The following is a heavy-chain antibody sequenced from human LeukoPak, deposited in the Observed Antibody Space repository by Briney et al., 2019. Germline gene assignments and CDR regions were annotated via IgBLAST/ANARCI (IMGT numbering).Heavy chain of an antibody. D-gene: IGHD3-16*01. CDR1: GFTFSSYS. J-gene: IGHJ3*02. CDR2: ISSSSSNI. Sequence: PGGSLRLSCAASGFTFSSYSMNWVRQAPGKGLEWVSSISSSSSNIYYADSVKGRFTISRDTAKNSLFLLMSSLRAEATAVYFWARDLGVGGDTFSSGGDAFDIWGQGTMVTVSS. V-gene: IGHV3-21*01. CDR3: ARDLGVGGDTFSSGGDAFDI.